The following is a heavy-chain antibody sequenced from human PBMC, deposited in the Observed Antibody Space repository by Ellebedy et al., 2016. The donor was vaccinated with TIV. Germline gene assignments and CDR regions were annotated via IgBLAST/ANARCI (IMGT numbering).Heavy chain of an antibody. CDR3: ATDGSYGDYLSPTHAFES. V-gene: IGHV3-7*01. CDR1: GFSFRSYW. CDR2: INQDGSQK. D-gene: IGHD1-26*01. J-gene: IGHJ3*02. Sequence: GESLKISCAASGFSFRSYWMSWVRQAPGKGLEWVANINQDGSQKYYVDSVKGRFTISRDSAKNSLYLQMNSLRVDDAAMYYCATDGSYGDYLSPTHAFESGAKGQCSSSLQ.